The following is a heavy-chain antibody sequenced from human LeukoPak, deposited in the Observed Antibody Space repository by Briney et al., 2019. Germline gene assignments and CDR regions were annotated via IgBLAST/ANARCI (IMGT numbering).Heavy chain of an antibody. J-gene: IGHJ4*02. CDR1: GYTFTSDD. Sequence: ASVKVSCKASGYTFTSDDINWVRQGIGEGVGWMGCMYPNRDNTGYAQKFQGRVTMTRNTSMSTAYMELSSLRSEDKAVYYCARGRYDILTGTNWGQGTLVTVSS. CDR3: ARGRYDILTGTN. V-gene: IGHV1-8*01. D-gene: IGHD3-9*01. CDR2: MYPNRDNT.